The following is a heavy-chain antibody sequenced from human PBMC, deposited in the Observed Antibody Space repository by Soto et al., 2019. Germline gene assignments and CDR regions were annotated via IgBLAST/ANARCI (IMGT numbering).Heavy chain of an antibody. Sequence: PSETLSLTCAVSGGSISSSNWWSWVRQPPGKGLEWIGEIYHSGSTNYNPSLKSRVTISVDKSKNQFSLKLSSVTAADTAVYYCARNKRYCSSTSCYSHFDYWGQGTLVTVSS. CDR2: IYHSGST. V-gene: IGHV4-4*02. D-gene: IGHD2-2*01. CDR3: ARNKRYCSSTSCYSHFDY. CDR1: GGSISSSNW. J-gene: IGHJ4*02.